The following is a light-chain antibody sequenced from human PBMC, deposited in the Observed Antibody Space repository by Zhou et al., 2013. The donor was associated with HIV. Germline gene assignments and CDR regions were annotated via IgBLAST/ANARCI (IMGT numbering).Light chain of an antibody. CDR3: QQYNTLVT. Sequence: EIVLTQSPGTLSLSPGERATLSCRASQSVSTNLAWYQQKPGQAPRLLISGASTRATGIPGRFSGSGSGTEFTLTISSLQPDDFATYYCQQYNTLVTFGQGTKLEIK. CDR1: QSVSTN. V-gene: IGKV3-15*01. J-gene: IGKJ2*01. CDR2: GAS.